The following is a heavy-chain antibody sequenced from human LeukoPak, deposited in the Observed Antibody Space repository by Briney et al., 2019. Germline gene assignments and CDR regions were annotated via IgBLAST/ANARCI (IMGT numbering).Heavy chain of an antibody. D-gene: IGHD1-26*01. CDR2: ISAYNGNT. CDR1: GYTFTSYG. Sequence: ASVKVSCKASGYTFTSYGISWVRQAPGQGLEWMGWISAYNGNTNYAQKLQGRVTMITDTSTSTAYMELRSLRSDDTAVYYCARERLLDDAFDIWGQGTMVTVSS. J-gene: IGHJ3*02. CDR3: ARERLLDDAFDI. V-gene: IGHV1-18*01.